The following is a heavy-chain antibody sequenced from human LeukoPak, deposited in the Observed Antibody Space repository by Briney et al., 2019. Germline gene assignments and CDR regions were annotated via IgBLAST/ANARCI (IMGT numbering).Heavy chain of an antibody. D-gene: IGHD1-26*01. V-gene: IGHV4-39*01. Sequence: SETLSLTCTVSGDSISSSNYYWGWIRQPPGKGLEWIAIIYYSWKTYYNPSLKSRVSISVDTSNNQFSLKLSSVSAADTAVYYCARRALGKDWFDPWGQGTLVTVSS. CDR2: IYYSWKT. CDR3: ARRALGKDWFDP. CDR1: GDSISSSNYY. J-gene: IGHJ5*02.